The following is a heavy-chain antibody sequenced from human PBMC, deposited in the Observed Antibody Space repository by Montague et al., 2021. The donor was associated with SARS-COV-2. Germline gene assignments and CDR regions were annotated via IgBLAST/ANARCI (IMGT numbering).Heavy chain of an antibody. CDR3: ARVGSGSYYGYFDY. V-gene: IGHV3-30*04. Sequence: SLRLSCAASGFTFSSYATHWVRQAPGKGLEWVAVISYDGSNKYYADSVKGRFTISRDNSKNTLYLQMNSLRAEDTAVYYCARVGSGSYYGYFDYWGQGTLVTVSS. CDR1: GFTFSSYA. J-gene: IGHJ4*02. CDR2: ISYDGSNK. D-gene: IGHD1-26*01.